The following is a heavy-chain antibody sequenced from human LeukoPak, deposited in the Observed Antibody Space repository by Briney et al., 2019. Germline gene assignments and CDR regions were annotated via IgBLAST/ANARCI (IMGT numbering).Heavy chain of an antibody. D-gene: IGHD2-8*01. CDR2: ISNSGGST. V-gene: IGHV3-23*01. Sequence: GGSLRLSCAVSGFTFSSYGMSWVRQAPGKGLEWVSGISNSGGSTYYADSVKGRFTISRDNSKNTLYLQMNSLRAEDTAVYYCARGYCTNGVCYFSSWGQGTLVTVSS. CDR1: GFTFSSYG. CDR3: ARGYCTNGVCYFSS. J-gene: IGHJ5*02.